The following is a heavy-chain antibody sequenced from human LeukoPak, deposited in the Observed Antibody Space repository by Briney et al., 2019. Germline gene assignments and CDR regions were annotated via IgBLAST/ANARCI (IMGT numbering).Heavy chain of an antibody. J-gene: IGHJ4*02. V-gene: IGHV4-34*01. CDR2: INHSGST. CDR3: ASMKYDILTGYYLNYFDY. CDR1: GGSFSGYY. D-gene: IGHD3-9*01. Sequence: SETLSLTCAVYGGSFSGYYWSWIRQPPGKGLEWIGEINHSGSTNYNPSLKSRVTISVDTSKNQFSLKLSSVTAADTAVYYCASMKYDILTGYYLNYFDYWGRGTLVTVSS.